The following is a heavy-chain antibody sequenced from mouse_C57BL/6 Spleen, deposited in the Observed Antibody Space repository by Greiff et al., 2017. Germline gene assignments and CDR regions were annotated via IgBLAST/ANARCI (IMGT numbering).Heavy chain of an antibody. D-gene: IGHD3-2*02. J-gene: IGHJ2*01. CDR2: ISYDGSN. CDR3: ARKAPYYFDY. CDR1: GYSITSGYY. V-gene: IGHV3-6*01. Sequence: EVQLQESGPGLVKPSQSLSLTCSVTGYSITSGYYWNWIRQFPGNKLEWMGYISYDGSNNYNPSLKNRISITRDTSKNQFFLKLNSVTTEDTATYYCARKAPYYFDYWGQGTTLTVSS.